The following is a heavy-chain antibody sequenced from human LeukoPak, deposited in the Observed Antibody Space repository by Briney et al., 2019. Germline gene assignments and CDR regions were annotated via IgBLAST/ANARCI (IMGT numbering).Heavy chain of an antibody. CDR2: ISSSSSYI. J-gene: IGHJ4*02. Sequence: GGSLRLFCAASGFTFSSYSMNWVRQAPGKGLEWVSSISSSSSYIYYADSVKGRFTISRDNAKNSLYLQMNSLRAEDTAVYYCASIPGSVGFDYWGQGTLVTVSS. CDR1: GFTFSSYS. D-gene: IGHD2-21*01. CDR3: ASIPGSVGFDY. V-gene: IGHV3-21*01.